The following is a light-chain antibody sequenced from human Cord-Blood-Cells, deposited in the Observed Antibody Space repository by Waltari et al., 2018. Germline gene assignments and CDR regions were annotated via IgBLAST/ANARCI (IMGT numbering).Light chain of an antibody. CDR3: QSYDSSLSGYV. Sequence: QSVLTQPPSVSGAPGQRVTISCTGSSSNIGAGYDVHWYQQLPGTAPKLLIYVNSNRPSGVPDRVSGSKSGTSASLASTGLQAEDEADYYCQSYDSSLSGYVFGTGTKVTVL. CDR1: SSNIGAGYD. V-gene: IGLV1-40*01. J-gene: IGLJ1*01. CDR2: VNS.